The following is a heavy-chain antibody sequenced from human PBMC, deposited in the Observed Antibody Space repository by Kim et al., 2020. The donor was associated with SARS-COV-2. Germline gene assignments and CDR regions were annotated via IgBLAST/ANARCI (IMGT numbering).Heavy chain of an antibody. Sequence: SETLSLTCTVSGGSISSSSYYWGWIRQPPGKGLEWIGSIYYSGSTYYNPSLKSRVTISVDTSKNQFSLKLSSVTAADTAVYYCARGVGQGYSYGTFDYWGQGTLVTVSS. CDR1: GGSISSSSYY. CDR2: IYYSGST. V-gene: IGHV4-39*07. CDR3: ARGVGQGYSYGTFDY. D-gene: IGHD5-18*01. J-gene: IGHJ4*02.